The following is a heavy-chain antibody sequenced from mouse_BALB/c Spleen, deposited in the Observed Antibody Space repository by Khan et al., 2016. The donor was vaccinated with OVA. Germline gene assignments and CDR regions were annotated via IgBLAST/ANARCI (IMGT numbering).Heavy chain of an antibody. CDR2: INYSGTT. V-gene: IGHV3-2*02. CDR3: ARSYGNYPYWYFDV. D-gene: IGHD2-10*02. Sequence: QLEESGPGLVKPSQSLSLTCTVTGYSITSDYAWNWIRQFPGNQLEWVGYINYSGTTSYNPSLKSRVSITRDTSKNQFFLQLNSVTTEDTATYYCARSYGNYPYWYFDVWGEGTTVTVSS. CDR1: GYSITSDYA. J-gene: IGHJ1*01.